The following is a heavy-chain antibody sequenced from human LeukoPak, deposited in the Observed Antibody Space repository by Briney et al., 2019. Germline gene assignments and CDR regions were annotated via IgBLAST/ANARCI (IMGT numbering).Heavy chain of an antibody. Sequence: GGSLRLSCAASGFTFSSYWMNWVRQAPGKGLEWVANIKKDGSERYYVDSVKGRFTISRDNAKNSLYLQMDSLRADDTAVYYCAGGSGWLIDYWGQGTLVTVSS. CDR1: GFTFSSYW. CDR3: AGGSGWLIDY. J-gene: IGHJ4*02. D-gene: IGHD6-19*01. CDR2: IKKDGSER. V-gene: IGHV3-7*03.